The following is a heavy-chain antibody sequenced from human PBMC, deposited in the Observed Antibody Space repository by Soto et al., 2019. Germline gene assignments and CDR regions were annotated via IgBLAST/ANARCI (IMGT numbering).Heavy chain of an antibody. CDR3: AKAPVPATLNWLDP. CDR1: RFTFSSYA. D-gene: IGHD2-2*01. V-gene: IGHV3-23*01. Sequence: GGSLRLSCAASRFTFSSYAMSWVRQAPGKGLKWVSASSGSGGSTYYADSVKGRFTISRDDSKNTLYLQMDSLRAEDTAVYYCAKAPVPATLNWLDPRGQRPMVTASS. CDR2: SSGSGGST. J-gene: IGHJ5*02.